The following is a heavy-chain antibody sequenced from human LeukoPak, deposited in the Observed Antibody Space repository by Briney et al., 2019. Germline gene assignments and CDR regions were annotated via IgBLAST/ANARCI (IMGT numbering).Heavy chain of an antibody. CDR1: GDTVSSNSAA. J-gene: IGHJ3*02. V-gene: IGHV6-1*01. CDR3: ARADTSSWYGTVFDI. D-gene: IGHD6-13*01. CDR2: TFYRSKWYN. Sequence: SQTLSLTCAISGDTVSSNSAAWNWISECPSRALEWLRRTFYRSKWYNDYVVSVKSRISINPDTSKNQFSLQLNSVTAEDTAVYYCARADTSSWYGTVFDIWGQGTMVTVSS.